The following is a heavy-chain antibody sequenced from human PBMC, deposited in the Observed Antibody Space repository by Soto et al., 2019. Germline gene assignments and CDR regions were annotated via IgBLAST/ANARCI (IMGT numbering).Heavy chain of an antibody. CDR3: AKDRLRYFDWSFDY. Sequence: EVQLVESGGALVQPGRSLKLSCVASGFTFDDFALHWVRQAPGKGLEWVSGINFRRDTIYYADSVKGRFTISRDNAKNSLHLQMNSLRVEDTAIYYCAKDRLRYFDWSFDYWGQGALVTVSS. D-gene: IGHD3-9*01. CDR1: GFTFDDFA. V-gene: IGHV3-9*01. J-gene: IGHJ4*02. CDR2: INFRRDTI.